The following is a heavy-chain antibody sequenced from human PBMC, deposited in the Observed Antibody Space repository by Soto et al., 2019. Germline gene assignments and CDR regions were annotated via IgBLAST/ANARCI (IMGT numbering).Heavy chain of an antibody. CDR1: GFTFSPFW. J-gene: IGHJ4*02. D-gene: IGHD4-4*01. CDR2: INSDGNST. CDR3: ARRSNPFDY. V-gene: IGHV3-74*01. Sequence: EVQLVESGGGLVQPGGSLRLSCAASGFTFSPFWMHWVRQVPGKGPVWVSRINSDGNSTSYADSVKGRFPISRDNPKYTLHLQMNRLRAEDTAVYYCARRSNPFDYWGQGTLVTVSS.